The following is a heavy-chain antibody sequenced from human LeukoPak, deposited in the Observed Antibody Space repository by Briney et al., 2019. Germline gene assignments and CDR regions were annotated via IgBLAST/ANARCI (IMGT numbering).Heavy chain of an antibody. CDR2: ISSYNGNT. J-gene: IGHJ4*02. V-gene: IGHV1-18*01. D-gene: IGHD3-10*01. CDR1: GYTFTNYI. CDR3: ARNSGHRLMGITNYFDY. Sequence: GASVKVSCKASGYTFTNYIITWVRQAPGQGLEWMGWISSYNGNTNYAQKLQGRGTMTTDTSTSTAYMELRSLRSDDTAMYYCARNSGHRLMGITNYFDYWGQGTLVTVSS.